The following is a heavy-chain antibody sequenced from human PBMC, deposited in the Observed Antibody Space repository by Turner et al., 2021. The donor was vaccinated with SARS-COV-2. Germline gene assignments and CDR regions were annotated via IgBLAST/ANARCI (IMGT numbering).Heavy chain of an antibody. D-gene: IGHD3-10*01. J-gene: IGHJ5*02. CDR1: GFTFSIHW. V-gene: IGHV3-74*01. Sequence: EVQLVESGGGLVQPGGSLRLSCAASGFTFSIHWMHWVRQAPGKGLVWGARIKSDGSSTSYEDYVKGRFSISRNNAKNTLYMQMNSLRAEETAVYYCEREVGYYSSGSNNWFDPWGQGTMVTVSS. CDR3: EREVGYYSSGSNNWFDP. CDR2: IKSDGSST.